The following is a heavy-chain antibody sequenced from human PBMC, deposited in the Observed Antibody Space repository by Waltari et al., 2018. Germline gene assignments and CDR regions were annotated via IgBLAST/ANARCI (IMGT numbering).Heavy chain of an antibody. J-gene: IGHJ5*02. V-gene: IGHV5-51*03. D-gene: IGHD1-26*01. CDR2: TYPGDSNT. CDR3: ARSNSGSYYGGNWFDP. CDR1: GYSFTSYW. Sequence: EVQLVQSGAEVKKPGESLKISCKGSGYSFTSYWIGWVRQMPGKGLEWMGITYPGDSNTRYSPSFQGQVTISADKSISTAYLQWSSLKASDTAMYYCARSNSGSYYGGNWFDPWGQGTLVTVSS.